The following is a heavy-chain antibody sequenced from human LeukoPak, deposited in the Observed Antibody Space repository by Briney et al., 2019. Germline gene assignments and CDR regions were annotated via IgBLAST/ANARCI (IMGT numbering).Heavy chain of an antibody. CDR3: ARDSGHTGYDLLDC. CDR2: IKHDGSEK. D-gene: IGHD5-12*01. V-gene: IGHV3-7*01. CDR1: GFTFSSYW. J-gene: IGHJ4*02. Sequence: GGSLRLSCADSGFTFSSYWMSWVCQTPGKGLEWVANIKHDGSEKYYVDSVEGRFTISRDNAKNSLFLQMNSLGAEDTAVYYCARDSGHTGYDLLDCWGQGTLVTVSS.